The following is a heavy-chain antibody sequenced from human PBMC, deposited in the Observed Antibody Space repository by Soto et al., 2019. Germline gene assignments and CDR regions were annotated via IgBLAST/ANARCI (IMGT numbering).Heavy chain of an antibody. CDR3: ARDYHDILTGYPYNSFDP. V-gene: IGHV1-18*01. J-gene: IGHJ5*02. CDR1: GYTFTNYG. CDR2: ISAYNGNR. Sequence: ASVKVSCKASGYTFTNYGISWVRQAPGQGLEWMGWISAYNGNRKFAQSLLGRVTMTADTSTSTAYMELRSLRSDDTAVYHCARDYHDILTGYPYNSFDPWGQGTLVTVSS. D-gene: IGHD3-9*01.